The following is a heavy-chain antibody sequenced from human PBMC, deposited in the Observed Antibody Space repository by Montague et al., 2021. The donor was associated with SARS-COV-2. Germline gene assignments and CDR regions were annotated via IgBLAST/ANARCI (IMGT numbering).Heavy chain of an antibody. V-gene: IGHV6-1*01. J-gene: IGHJ4*02. Sequence: CAISGDSVSSNTVAWNWFRQSPSRGLEWLGRTYYMSKWYNDYAVSMQSRVTINPDTSKNQFSLHVNSVTPEDTAVYYCERDSEYSIYYWGQGLLVTVSS. D-gene: IGHD3-3*01. CDR3: ERDSEYSIYY. CDR2: TYYMSKWYN. CDR1: GDSVSSNTVA.